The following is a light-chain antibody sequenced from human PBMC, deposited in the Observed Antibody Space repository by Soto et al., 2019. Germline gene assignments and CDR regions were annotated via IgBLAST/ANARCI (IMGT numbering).Light chain of an antibody. CDR1: HSISSW. CDR3: QQYYSLVT. CDR2: KAS. J-gene: IGKJ4*01. Sequence: DIQMTQSPSNLSASVGDRVTITCRASHSISSWLAWYQQKPGKAPKLLIYKASDLESGVPSRFSGSGSGTEFTLTISSLQPDDFATYYCQQYYSLVTFGGGTKVEIK. V-gene: IGKV1-5*03.